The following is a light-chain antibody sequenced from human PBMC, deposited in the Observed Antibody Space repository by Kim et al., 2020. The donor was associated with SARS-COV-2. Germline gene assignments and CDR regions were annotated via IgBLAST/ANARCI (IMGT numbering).Light chain of an antibody. CDR2: GKN. CDR1: SLRNFY. V-gene: IGLV3-19*01. Sequence: SSELTQDPAVSVALGQTVRITCQGDSLRNFYASWYQQKPGQAPLLVIYGKNNRPSGIPDRFSGSSSGNTASLTIAGAQAEDEADYYCNSRDSSGNHPFGGGTRPTVL. CDR3: NSRDSSGNHP. J-gene: IGLJ2*01.